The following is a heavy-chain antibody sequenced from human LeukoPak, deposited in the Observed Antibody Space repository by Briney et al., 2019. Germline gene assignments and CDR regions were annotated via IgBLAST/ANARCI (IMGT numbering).Heavy chain of an antibody. CDR2: INPNSGGT. CDR3: ARQFRVFWSGPGDY. D-gene: IGHD3-3*01. J-gene: IGHJ4*02. CDR1: GYTFTGYY. Sequence: ASVKVSCKASGYTFTGYYMHWVRQAPGQGLEWMGWINPNSGGTNYAQKFQGRVTMTRDTSISTAYMELSRLRSDDTAVYYCARQFRVFWSGPGDYWGQGTLVTVSS. V-gene: IGHV1-2*02.